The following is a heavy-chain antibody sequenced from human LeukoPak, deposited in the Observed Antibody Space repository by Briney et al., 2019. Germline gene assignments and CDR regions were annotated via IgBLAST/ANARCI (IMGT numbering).Heavy chain of an antibody. CDR2: INPNSGGT. V-gene: IGHV1-2*02. Sequence: ASVKVFCKASGYTFTGYYMHWVRQAPGQGLEWMGWINPNSGGTNYAQKFQGRVTMTRDTSISTAYMELSRLRSDDTAVYYCARARRIAVAGTCVGYWGQGTLVTVSS. CDR1: GYTFTGYY. J-gene: IGHJ4*02. CDR3: ARARRIAVAGTCVGY. D-gene: IGHD6-19*01.